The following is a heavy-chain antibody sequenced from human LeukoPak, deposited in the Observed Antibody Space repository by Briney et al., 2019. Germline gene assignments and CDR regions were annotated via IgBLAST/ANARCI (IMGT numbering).Heavy chain of an antibody. J-gene: IGHJ6*02. CDR1: GLTFSSYA. CDR3: AGDPTVGRYYYYGMDV. CDR2: ISYDGSNK. V-gene: IGHV3-30-3*01. D-gene: IGHD4-23*01. Sequence: GGSLRLSCAASGLTFSSYAMHWVRQAPGKGLEWVAVISYDGSNKYYADSVKGRFTISRDNSKNTLYLQMNSLRAEDTAVYYCAGDPTVGRYYYYGMDVWGQGTTVTVSS.